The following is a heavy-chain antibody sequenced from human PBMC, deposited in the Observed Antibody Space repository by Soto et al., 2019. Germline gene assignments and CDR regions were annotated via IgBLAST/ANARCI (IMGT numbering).Heavy chain of an antibody. J-gene: IGHJ4*02. CDR3: ARNSPGIAEDGPYPN. V-gene: IGHV3-21*01. D-gene: IGHD6-13*01. CDR2: ISSSSSYI. CDR1: GFTFSSYS. Sequence: GGSLRLSCAASGFTFSSYSMNWVRQAPGKGLEWVSSISSSSSYIYYADSVKGRFTISRDNAKNSLYLQMNSLRAEDTAVYYCARNSPGIAEDGPYPNWGQGTPVTVSS.